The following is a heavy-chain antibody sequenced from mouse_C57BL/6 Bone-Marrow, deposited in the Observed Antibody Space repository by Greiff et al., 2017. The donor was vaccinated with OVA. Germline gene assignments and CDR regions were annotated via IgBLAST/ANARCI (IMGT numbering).Heavy chain of an antibody. V-gene: IGHV10-1*01. CDR1: GFSFNTYA. Sequence: EVKVVESGGGLVQPKGSLKLSCAASGFSFNTYAMNWVRQAPGKGLEWVARIRSKSNNYATYYADSVKDRFTISRDDSESMLYLQMNNLKTEDTAMYYCVRDDYDDAMDYWGQGTSVTVSS. CDR2: IRSKSNNYAT. D-gene: IGHD2-4*01. CDR3: VRDDYDDAMDY. J-gene: IGHJ4*01.